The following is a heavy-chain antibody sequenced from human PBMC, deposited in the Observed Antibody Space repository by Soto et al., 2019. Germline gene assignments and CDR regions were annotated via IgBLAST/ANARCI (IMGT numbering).Heavy chain of an antibody. CDR2: ISNDGSSE. Sequence: PGGSLRLSCAASGFTFNKYGMHWVRQAPGKGLEWVAAISNDGSSEYYADSVLGRFTISRDNPKNTLYLQMNSLKSEDTAVYSCANQERGSYFDYWRQGTLVTVSS. CDR3: ANQERGSYFDY. D-gene: IGHD3-16*01. CDR1: GFTFNKYG. V-gene: IGHV3-30*18. J-gene: IGHJ4*02.